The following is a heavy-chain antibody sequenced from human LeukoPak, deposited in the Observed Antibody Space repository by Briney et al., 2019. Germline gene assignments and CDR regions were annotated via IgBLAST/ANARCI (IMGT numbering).Heavy chain of an antibody. J-gene: IGHJ6*02. D-gene: IGHD3-10*01. V-gene: IGHV3-53*01. CDR3: AIPARGNYYYGLDV. Sequence: PGGSLRLSCAASGFTVSSNYMSWVRQAPGKGLEWVSVIYSGGSTYYADSVKGRFTISRDNSKNTLYLQMNSLRAEDTAVYYCAIPARGNYYYGLDVWGQGTTVTVSS. CDR2: IYSGGST. CDR1: GFTVSSNY.